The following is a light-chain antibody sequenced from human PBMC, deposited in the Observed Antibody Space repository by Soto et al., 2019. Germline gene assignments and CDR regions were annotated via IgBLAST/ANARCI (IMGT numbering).Light chain of an antibody. V-gene: IGKV1-33*01. CDR3: QQYDNVPLT. Sequence: DIQMTQSPSSLSASVGDRVTITCQASQDISDYLNWYQQKPGKAPKLLNYDASNLEPGAPSRFSGGGFGTDFSFTISSLQAEDIGTYYCQQYDNVPLTFGGGTKLEIK. J-gene: IGKJ4*01. CDR2: DAS. CDR1: QDISDY.